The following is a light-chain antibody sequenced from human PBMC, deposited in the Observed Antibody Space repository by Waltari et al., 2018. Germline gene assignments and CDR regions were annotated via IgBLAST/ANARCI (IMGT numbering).Light chain of an antibody. CDR1: KLGDKY. V-gene: IGLV3-1*01. J-gene: IGLJ1*01. CDR3: QAWDSSTRYV. Sequence: SYELTQPPSVSVSPGQTASITCSGDKLGDKYAFWYQQKPGQSPVLVIYQDANRPSGIPERFSGSNSGNTATLTISGTQAMDEADYYCQAWDSSTRYVFGTGTKVTVL. CDR2: QDA.